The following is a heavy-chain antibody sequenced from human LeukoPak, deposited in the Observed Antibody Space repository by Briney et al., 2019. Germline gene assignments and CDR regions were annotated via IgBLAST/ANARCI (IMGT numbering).Heavy chain of an antibody. J-gene: IGHJ4*02. CDR3: AKDLGYDFWSGPPLDY. CDR2: ISYDGSEK. D-gene: IGHD3-3*01. V-gene: IGHV3-30*04. CDR1: GFPFHTYD. Sequence: QPGGSLRLSCAASGFPFHTYDMHWVRRAPGKGLEWVAFISYDGSEKYYADSVKGRFTISRDNSKNTLYLQMNSLRAEDTAVYYCAKDLGYDFWSGPPLDYWGQGTLVTVSS.